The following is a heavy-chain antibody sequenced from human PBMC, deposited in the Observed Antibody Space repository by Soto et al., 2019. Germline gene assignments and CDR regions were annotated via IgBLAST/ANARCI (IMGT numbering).Heavy chain of an antibody. V-gene: IGHV3-15*01. CDR2: IKSKTGGGKT. CDR1: GFTFSNDW. CDR3: TVSLYYYGSGSLFAPRPGAFDI. D-gene: IGHD3-10*01. J-gene: IGHJ3*02. Sequence: GGSLRLSCAASGFTFSNDWMSWVRQAPGKGLEWVGRIKSKTGGGKTEYAAPVKGRFTISRDDSKNTLYLQMNSLKTEDTAVYYCTVSLYYYGSGSLFAPRPGAFDIWGQGTMVTVSS.